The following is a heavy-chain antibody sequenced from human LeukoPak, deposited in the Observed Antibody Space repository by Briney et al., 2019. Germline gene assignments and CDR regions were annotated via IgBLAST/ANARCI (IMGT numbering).Heavy chain of an antibody. CDR1: AFTFSSYS. V-gene: IGHV3-21*01. CDR3: ARMGVGATSDDAFDI. D-gene: IGHD1-26*01. CDR2: IGSSGSYI. J-gene: IGHJ3*02. Sequence: GGSLRLSCAASAFTFSSYSMSWVRQALGKGLEWVSSIGSSGSYIFYADSVKGRFTISRDNAKNSLYLQTNSLRAEDTAVYYCARMGVGATSDDAFDIWGQGTMVTVSS.